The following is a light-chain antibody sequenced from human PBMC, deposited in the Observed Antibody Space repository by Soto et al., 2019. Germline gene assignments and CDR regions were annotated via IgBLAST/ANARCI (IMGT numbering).Light chain of an antibody. V-gene: IGKV3-15*01. Sequence: EIVMTQSPATLSVSPGERVTLPCRASQSVSTSLAWYQQKPGQAPRLLIYGASTRATGIPARFSGSGSGTEFTLTISSLQSEDVAVYYCQQYNNWPPLTFGGGTKVEIK. CDR2: GAS. CDR1: QSVSTS. CDR3: QQYNNWPPLT. J-gene: IGKJ4*01.